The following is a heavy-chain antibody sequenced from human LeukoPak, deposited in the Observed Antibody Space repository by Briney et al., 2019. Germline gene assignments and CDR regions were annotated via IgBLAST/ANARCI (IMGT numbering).Heavy chain of an antibody. V-gene: IGHV4-59*08. CDR2: IYCGGSA. J-gene: IGHJ4*02. CDR1: GGAIRSYC. Sequence: SETLSLTCIVSGGAIRSYCWSWIRQSPGKGPEWIGNIYCGGSANNNPSLKSRVTISADTSKNQFSLDLNSVTAADTAVYYCARRSPDWMEWFFDSWGQGILVTVSS. D-gene: IGHD3-3*01. CDR3: ARRSPDWMEWFFDS.